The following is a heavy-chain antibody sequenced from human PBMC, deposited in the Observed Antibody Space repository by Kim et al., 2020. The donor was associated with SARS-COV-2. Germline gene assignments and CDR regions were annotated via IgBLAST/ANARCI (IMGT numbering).Heavy chain of an antibody. CDR2: INQGGSRK. V-gene: IGHV3-7*01. Sequence: GGSLRLSCAASGFTFSSYCMSWVRQAPGKGLEWVSNINQGGSRKYYVDSVKGRFTISRDNAKNTLYLQMNSLRAEDTAVYYCARDGTYYYDTGDAFDVWGQGALVTVSS. CDR3: ARDGTYYYDTGDAFDV. J-gene: IGHJ3*01. D-gene: IGHD3-22*01. CDR1: GFTFSSYC.